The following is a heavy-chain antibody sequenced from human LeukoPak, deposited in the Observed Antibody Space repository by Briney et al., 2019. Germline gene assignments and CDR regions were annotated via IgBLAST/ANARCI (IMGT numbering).Heavy chain of an antibody. Sequence: GGSLRLSCAASGFTFSSYSMNWIRQAPGKGLEWVSSISSSTSYIYYADSVKGRFTISKDNAKNSLYLQMDSLRAEDTAVYYCARAGGSTVSHSDYWGQGTLVTVSS. CDR2: ISSSTSYI. CDR3: ARAGGSTVSHSDY. V-gene: IGHV3-21*01. D-gene: IGHD4-17*01. J-gene: IGHJ4*02. CDR1: GFTFSSYS.